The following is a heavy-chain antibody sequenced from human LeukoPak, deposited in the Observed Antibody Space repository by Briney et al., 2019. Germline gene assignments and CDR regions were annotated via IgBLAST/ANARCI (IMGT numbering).Heavy chain of an antibody. CDR2: ISPDGSTT. J-gene: IGHJ4*02. V-gene: IGHV3-74*01. D-gene: IGHD4-11*01. CDR3: TRDRTTITLFEL. Sequence: GGSLRLSCAASGFTFSGYWMHWVRQVPGKGLVWVSRISPDGSTTGYADSVKGRFTASRDNARNTLYLQINSLRAEDSAVYYCTRDRTTITLFELWGQGTLVTVSS. CDR1: GFTFSGYW.